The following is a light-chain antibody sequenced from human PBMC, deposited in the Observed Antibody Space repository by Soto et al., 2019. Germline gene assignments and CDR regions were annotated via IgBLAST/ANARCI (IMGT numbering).Light chain of an antibody. J-gene: IGLJ2*01. CDR3: SSYTSSSTLV. CDR2: EVS. V-gene: IGLV2-14*01. CDR1: SSDLGGYNY. Sequence: QSALTQPASVSGSPGQSITISCTGTSSDLGGYNYVSWYQQHPGKAPKVMIYEVSNRPSGVSNRFSGSKSGNTASLTISGLQAEDEADYYCSSYTSSSTLVFGGATKPTVL.